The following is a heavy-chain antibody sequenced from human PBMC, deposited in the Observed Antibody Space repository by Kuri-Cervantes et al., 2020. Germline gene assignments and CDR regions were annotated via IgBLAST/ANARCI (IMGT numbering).Heavy chain of an antibody. CDR1: GVSVSGGTYY. Sequence: SQTLSLTCDVSGVSVSGGTYYWSWIRQPAGKGLEWIGHLDTSGSTTYNPSLKSRVTISIDTSKNQVSLRLTSATAADTAVYYCASDYIAAAAYFQHWGQGTLVTVSS. CDR3: ASDYIAAAAYFQH. J-gene: IGHJ1*01. CDR2: LDTSGST. V-gene: IGHV4-61*09. D-gene: IGHD6-13*01.